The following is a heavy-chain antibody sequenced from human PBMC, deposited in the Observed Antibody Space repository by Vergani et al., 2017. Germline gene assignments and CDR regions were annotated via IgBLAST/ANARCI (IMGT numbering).Heavy chain of an antibody. Sequence: QVQLVQSGAEVKKPGASVKVSCKASRYTFTSYDIYWVRQATGQGLEWMGWMNPNSGYTGYAQKFQGRVTMTRNTSIRTAYMELSSLRSGDTAVYYCARGGIFEGFDPWGQGTLVTVSS. J-gene: IGHJ5*02. V-gene: IGHV1-8*01. CDR2: MNPNSGYT. D-gene: IGHD3-3*01. CDR3: ARGGIFEGFDP. CDR1: RYTFTSYD.